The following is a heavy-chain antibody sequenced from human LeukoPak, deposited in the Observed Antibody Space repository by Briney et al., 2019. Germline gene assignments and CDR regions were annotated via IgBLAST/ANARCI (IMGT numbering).Heavy chain of an antibody. D-gene: IGHD6-13*01. V-gene: IGHV4-34*01. CDR1: GGSFSGYY. CDR3: ARDEGSSWSYFDY. Sequence: PSETLSLTCAVYGGSFSGYYWSWIRQPPGKGLEWIGEINHSGSTNYNPSLKSRVTISVDTSKNQFSLKLSSVTAADTAVYYCARDEGSSWSYFDYWGQGTLVTVSS. CDR2: INHSGST. J-gene: IGHJ4*02.